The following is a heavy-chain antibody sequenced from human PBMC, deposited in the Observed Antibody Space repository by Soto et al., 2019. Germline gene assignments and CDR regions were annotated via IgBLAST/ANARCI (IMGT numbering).Heavy chain of an antibody. CDR3: ARDSSYYDFWSGHETYYYGMDV. CDR1: GYSISSGYY. Sequence: SETLSLTCAVSGYSISSGYYWRWIRQPPGKGLEWIGSIYHSGSTYYNPSLKSQVTISVDTSKNQFSLKLSSVTAADTAVYYCARDSSYYDFWSGHETYYYGMDVWGQGTTVTVSS. CDR2: IYHSGST. J-gene: IGHJ6*02. V-gene: IGHV4-38-2*02. D-gene: IGHD3-3*01.